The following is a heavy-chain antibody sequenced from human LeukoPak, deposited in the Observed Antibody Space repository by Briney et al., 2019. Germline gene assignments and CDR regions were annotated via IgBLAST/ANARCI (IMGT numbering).Heavy chain of an antibody. D-gene: IGHD3-10*01. CDR1: GYSISSGYY. CDR3: ARQTYGSGSYYYYYMDV. CDR2: IYHSGST. J-gene: IGHJ6*03. Sequence: SETLSLTCAVSGYSISSGYYWGCIRQPPGKGLEWIGSIYHSGSTYYNPSLKSRVTISVDTSKNQFSLKLSSVTAADTAVYYCARQTYGSGSYYYYYMDVWGKGTTVTVSS. V-gene: IGHV4-38-2*01.